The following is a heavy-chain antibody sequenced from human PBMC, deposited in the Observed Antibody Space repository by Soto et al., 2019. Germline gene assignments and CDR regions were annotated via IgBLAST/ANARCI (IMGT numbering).Heavy chain of an antibody. CDR1: GGSISSSNW. CDR3: AREPAKHKPFDY. CDR2: IYHSGST. Sequence: SETLSLTCAVSGGSISSSNWWSWVRPPPGKGLEWIGEIYHSGSTNYNPSLKSRVTISVDKSKNQFSLKLSSVTAADTAVYYCAREPAKHKPFDYWGQGTLVTAPQ. V-gene: IGHV4-4*02. J-gene: IGHJ4*02.